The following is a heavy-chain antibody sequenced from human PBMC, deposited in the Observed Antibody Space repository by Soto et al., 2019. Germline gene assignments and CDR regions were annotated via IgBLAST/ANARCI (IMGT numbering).Heavy chain of an antibody. CDR3: ARGGSSGGYSYGDYYYYYMDV. J-gene: IGHJ6*03. CDR2: ISAYNGNT. D-gene: IGHD5-18*01. V-gene: IGHV1-18*01. Sequence: ASVKVSCKASGYTFTSYGISWVRQAPGQGLEWMGWISAYNGNTNYAQKLQGRVTMTTDTSTSTAYMELRSLRSDDTAVYYCARGGSSGGYSYGDYYYYYMDVWGKGTTVTVSS. CDR1: GYTFTSYG.